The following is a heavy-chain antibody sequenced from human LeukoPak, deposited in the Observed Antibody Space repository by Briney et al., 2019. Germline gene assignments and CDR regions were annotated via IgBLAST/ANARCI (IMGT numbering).Heavy chain of an antibody. Sequence: GGSLRLSCAASGFTFTSYAMNWVRQAPGKGLVWVSHINNDASRTTYADSVRGRFIISRDNAKYTVSLQRNSLRAEDTAVYCCASDGGYAVVVWREGATVSVSS. D-gene: IGHD3-3*01. CDR1: GFTFTSYA. CDR2: INNDASRT. J-gene: IGHJ6*04. CDR3: ASDGGYAVVV. V-gene: IGHV3-74*01.